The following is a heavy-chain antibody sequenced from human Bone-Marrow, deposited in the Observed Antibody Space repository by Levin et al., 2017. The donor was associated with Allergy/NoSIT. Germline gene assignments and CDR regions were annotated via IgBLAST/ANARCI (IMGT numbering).Heavy chain of an antibody. CDR2: IYYSGST. CDR3: ARGGDYFDY. CDR1: GGSISSGGHY. Sequence: SETLSLTCTDSGGSISSGGHYWGWIRQHPGKGLEWIGYIYYSGSTSYNPSLKGRVTISVDTPKNQFSLNLNSVTAADTAVYYCARGGDYFDYWGQGTLVTVSS. V-gene: IGHV4-31*03. D-gene: IGHD1-26*01. J-gene: IGHJ4*02.